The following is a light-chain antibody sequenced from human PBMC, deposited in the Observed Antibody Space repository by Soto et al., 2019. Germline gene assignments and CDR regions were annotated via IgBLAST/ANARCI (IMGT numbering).Light chain of an antibody. CDR3: QQYNIYPLT. J-gene: IGKJ4*01. V-gene: IGKV1D-16*01. CDR1: QDINTW. Sequence: DVQMTQSPSSLSASVGDRVTITCRASQDINTWLAWYQQKAEKAPKSLIYAASSLQTGVPSRFSGSQSGTDFTLTISSLQPEDSATYYRQQYNIYPLTFGGGTKVEIK. CDR2: AAS.